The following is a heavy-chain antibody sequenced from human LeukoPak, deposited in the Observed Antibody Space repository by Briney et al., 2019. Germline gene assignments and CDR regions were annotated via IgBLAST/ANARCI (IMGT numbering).Heavy chain of an antibody. CDR1: GFIFSGNY. CDR2: IYSVGNT. J-gene: IGHJ3*01. Sequence: GGSLRLSCTASGFIFSGNYMRGVRQAPGKGLEWVSVIYSVGNTFYADSVKGRYTIHRENQKNTMYLQMNTLRDEDTAVYYCARLFYHQVNHEFDLWGQGTMVTVSS. CDR3: ARLFYHQVNHEFDL. V-gene: IGHV3-53*01. D-gene: IGHD2/OR15-2a*01.